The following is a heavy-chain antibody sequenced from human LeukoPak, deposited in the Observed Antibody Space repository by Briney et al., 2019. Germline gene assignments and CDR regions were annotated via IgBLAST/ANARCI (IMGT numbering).Heavy chain of an antibody. V-gene: IGHV3-21*01. D-gene: IGHD5-12*01. CDR2: ISSSSSYI. J-gene: IGHJ3*02. Sequence: GGSLRLSCAASGFIFSSYTMNWVRQAPGKGLEWVSSISSSSSYIYYADSVKGRFTISRDNAKNSVYLEMNSLRAEDTAVYYCARSGRGYDDAFDIWGQGQWSPSLQ. CDR1: GFIFSSYT. CDR3: ARSGRGYDDAFDI.